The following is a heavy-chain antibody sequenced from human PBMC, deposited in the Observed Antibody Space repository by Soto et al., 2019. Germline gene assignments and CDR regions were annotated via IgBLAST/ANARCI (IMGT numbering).Heavy chain of an antibody. CDR1: GGSISGNY. J-gene: IGHJ5*02. V-gene: IGHV4-59*08. D-gene: IGHD2-15*01. Sequence: QVQLQESGPGLVKPSETLSLSCSVSGGSISGNYWSWIRQPPGKGLEWVGYIYYSGSTYLNPSLKSRVTMSVDTSKNQFSLKLSSVTAADTALYYCARTPIGYCSGGTCSNWFDPWGQGTLVTVSS. CDR2: IYYSGST. CDR3: ARTPIGYCSGGTCSNWFDP.